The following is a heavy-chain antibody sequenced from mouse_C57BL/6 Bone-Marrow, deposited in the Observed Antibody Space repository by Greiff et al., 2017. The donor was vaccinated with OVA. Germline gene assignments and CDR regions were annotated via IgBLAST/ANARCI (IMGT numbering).Heavy chain of an antibody. V-gene: IGHV1-64*01. Sequence: QVQLQQPGAELVKPGASVKLSCKASGYTFTSYWMHWVKQRPGQGLEWIGMIHPNSGSSNYNEKFKSKATLTVDKSSSTAYMQLSSLTSEDSAVYYCARSYYSNYAWFADWGQGTLVTVSA. D-gene: IGHD2-5*01. CDR3: ARSYYSNYAWFAD. CDR2: IHPNSGSS. J-gene: IGHJ3*01. CDR1: GYTFTSYW.